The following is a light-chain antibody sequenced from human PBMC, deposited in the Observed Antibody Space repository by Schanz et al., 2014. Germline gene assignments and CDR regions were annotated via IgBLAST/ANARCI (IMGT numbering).Light chain of an antibody. CDR3: QQRSNWPPLT. CDR1: QSVSSH. CDR2: DAS. J-gene: IGKJ4*01. Sequence: DIVLTQSPGTLSLSPGERATLSCRASQSVSSHLAWYQQKPGQAPRLLIYDASNRATGIPARFSGSGSGTDFTLTISSLEPEDFAVYYCQQRSNWPPLTFGGGTKVEIK. V-gene: IGKV3-11*01.